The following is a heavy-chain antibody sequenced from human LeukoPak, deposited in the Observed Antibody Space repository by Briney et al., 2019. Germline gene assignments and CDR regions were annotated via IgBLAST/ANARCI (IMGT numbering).Heavy chain of an antibody. J-gene: IGHJ5*02. D-gene: IGHD6-13*01. CDR2: ISYDGSNK. V-gene: IGHV3-30-3*01. Sequence: GGSLRLSCAASGFTFSSYAMYWVRQAPGKGLEWVAVISYDGSNKYYADSVRGRFTISRDNSKNTLYLQMNSLRVEDTAVYYCARSQQLWWFDTWGQGTLVTVSS. CDR3: ARSQQLWWFDT. CDR1: GFTFSSYA.